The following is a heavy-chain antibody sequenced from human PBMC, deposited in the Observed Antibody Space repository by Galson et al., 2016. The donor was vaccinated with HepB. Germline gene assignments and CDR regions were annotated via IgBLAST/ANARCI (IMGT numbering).Heavy chain of an antibody. CDR2: ISYTGNT. CDR3: ASSPDRSLSQGDWFDP. CDR1: GGSITRYY. V-gene: IGHV4-59*08. J-gene: IGHJ5*02. D-gene: IGHD3-9*01. Sequence: SETLSLTCTVSGGSITRYYWSWIRQPPGKGLEWIGYISYTGNTNYNPSLTIRVNLSVHTSRKQFSLKLSSVTAADTAVYYCASSPDRSLSQGDWFDPWGRGTLVNVSS.